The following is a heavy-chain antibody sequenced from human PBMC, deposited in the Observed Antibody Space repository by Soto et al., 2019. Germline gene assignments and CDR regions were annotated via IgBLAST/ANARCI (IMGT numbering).Heavy chain of an antibody. CDR2: INPSGGST. Sequence: GASVKVSCKASGYTFTSYYMHWVRQAPGQGLEWMGIINPSGGSTSYAQKFQGRVTMTRDTSTSTVYMELSSLRSEDTAVYYCARDYCSGGSCYRPSFDYWGQGTLVTAPQ. CDR3: ARDYCSGGSCYRPSFDY. CDR1: GYTFTSYY. D-gene: IGHD2-15*01. V-gene: IGHV1-46*01. J-gene: IGHJ4*02.